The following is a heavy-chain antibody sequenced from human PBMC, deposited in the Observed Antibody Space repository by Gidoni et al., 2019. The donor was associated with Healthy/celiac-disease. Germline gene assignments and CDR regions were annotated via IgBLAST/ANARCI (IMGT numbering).Heavy chain of an antibody. CDR3: ARDGGYCSGGSCYPGWFDP. J-gene: IGHJ5*02. V-gene: IGHV1-3*01. D-gene: IGHD2-15*01. Sequence: QVQLVQSGAEVKKPGASVKVSCKASGYTFTSYAMHWVRQAPGQRLEWMGWINAGNGNTKYSQKFQGRVTITRETSASTAYMELSSLRSEDTAVYYCARDGGYCSGGSCYPGWFDPWGQGTLVTVSS. CDR2: INAGNGNT. CDR1: GYTFTSYA.